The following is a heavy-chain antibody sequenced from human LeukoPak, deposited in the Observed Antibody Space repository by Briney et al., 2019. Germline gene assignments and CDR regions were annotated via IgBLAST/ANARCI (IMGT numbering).Heavy chain of an antibody. CDR2: IYSGGST. CDR3: AKSPQPNYYGEEDYFDY. J-gene: IGHJ4*02. V-gene: IGHV3-23*03. D-gene: IGHD3-10*01. Sequence: GGSLRLSCAASGFTFSSYAMSWVRQAPGKGLEWVSVIYSGGSTYYADSVKGRFTISRDNSKNTLYLQMNSLRAEDTAVYYCAKSPQPNYYGEEDYFDYWGQGTLVTVSS. CDR1: GFTFSSYA.